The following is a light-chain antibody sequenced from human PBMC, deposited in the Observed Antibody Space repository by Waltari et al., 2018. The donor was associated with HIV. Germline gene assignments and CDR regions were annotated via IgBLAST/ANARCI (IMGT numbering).Light chain of an antibody. Sequence: NFMLTQPHSVSASPGKTVTISCTGSSGRVASNYVQWYQQRPGSAPTTVIYKDDQRPSGVPDRFSGSINSSSNSASLTISGLKTEDEAGCYGQSFHGITAVFGGGTKLTVL. J-gene: IGLJ3*02. CDR3: QSFHGITAV. V-gene: IGLV6-57*02. CDR2: KDD. CDR1: SGRVASNY.